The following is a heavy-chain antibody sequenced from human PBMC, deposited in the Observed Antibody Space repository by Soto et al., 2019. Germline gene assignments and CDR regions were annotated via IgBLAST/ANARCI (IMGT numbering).Heavy chain of an antibody. CDR1: GGSISSGGYY. V-gene: IGHV4-31*03. CDR3: ARSKGTCSGGSCYAGHFDY. D-gene: IGHD2-15*01. CDR2: IYYSGST. Sequence: QVQLQESGPGLVKPSQTLSLTCTVSGGSISSGGYYWSWSRQHPGKGLEWIGYIYYSGSTYYNPSLKSRVTITVDTSKNQFSLKLRSVTGADTAVYYCARSKGTCSGGSCYAGHFDYWGQGTLVTVSS. J-gene: IGHJ4*02.